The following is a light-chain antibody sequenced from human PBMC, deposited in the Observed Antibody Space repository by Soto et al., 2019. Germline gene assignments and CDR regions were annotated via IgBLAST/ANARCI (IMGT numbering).Light chain of an antibody. CDR2: EVS. CDR3: CSYAGSSPV. J-gene: IGLJ7*01. CDR1: SSDVGGYNY. Sequence: QSALTQPASVSGSPGQSITISCTGTSSDVGGYNYVSWYQQHPGKAPKLMIYEVSKRPSGVSNRFSGSKSGNTASLTISGLQAEDEADYYCCSYAGSSPVFGGGTQLTVL. V-gene: IGLV2-23*02.